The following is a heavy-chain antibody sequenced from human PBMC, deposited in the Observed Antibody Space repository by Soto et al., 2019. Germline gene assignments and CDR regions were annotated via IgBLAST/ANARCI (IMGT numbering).Heavy chain of an antibody. V-gene: IGHV4-4*02. CDR1: GAPITTTKW. CDR3: STQTISFTWGV. Sequence: QVQLQESGPGLVKPSETLSLTCTVSGAPITTTKWWAWVRLPPGKGLEWIGELSRGYERSSDPSLEGPFTMSHDKSTNHLSMKLTSVTAEDSAIYYCSTQTISFTWGVWGRGTSVTVSS. D-gene: IGHD3-16*01. J-gene: IGHJ6*04. CDR2: LSRGYER.